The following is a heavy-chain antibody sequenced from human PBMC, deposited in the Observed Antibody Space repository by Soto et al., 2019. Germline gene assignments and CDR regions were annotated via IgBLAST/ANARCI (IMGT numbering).Heavy chain of an antibody. CDR2: ISSTSDYI. CDR1: GFNFSTFK. Sequence: GGSLRLSCAVSGFNFSTFKMNWVRQAPGKGLEWVSSISSTSDYINYADSVKGRFTISRDNAKNSLSLQMNSLRAEDAAVYYCATAVHWGQGTLVTVSS. J-gene: IGHJ4*02. V-gene: IGHV3-21*01. CDR3: ATAVH.